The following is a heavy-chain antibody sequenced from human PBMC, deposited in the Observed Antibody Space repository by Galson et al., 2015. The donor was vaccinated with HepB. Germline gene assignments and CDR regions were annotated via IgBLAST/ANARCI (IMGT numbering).Heavy chain of an antibody. CDR2: ISYSGNT. D-gene: IGHD2-21*02. Sequence: ETLSLTCTVSGGSISTSGSYWGWIRQPPIKGLAWLGSISYSGNTYYNPSLKSRVTISVDTSKNQFTLKLNSVTAADTAVYYCASRLTFRKAFDIWGQGTKVTVSS. J-gene: IGHJ3*02. CDR1: GGSISTSGSY. V-gene: IGHV4-39*01. CDR3: ASRLTFRKAFDI.